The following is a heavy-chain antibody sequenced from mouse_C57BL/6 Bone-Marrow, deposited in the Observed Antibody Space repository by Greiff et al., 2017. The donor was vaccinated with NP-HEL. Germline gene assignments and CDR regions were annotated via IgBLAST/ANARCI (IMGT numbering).Heavy chain of an antibody. CDR1: GYTFTDYE. V-gene: IGHV1-15*01. CDR3: TRSDGYYGAMDY. D-gene: IGHD2-3*01. Sequence: VKLMESGAELVRPGASVTLSCKASGYTFTDYEMHWVKQTPVHGLEWIGAIDPETGGTAYNQKFKGKAILTADKSSSTAYMELRSLTSEDSAVYYCTRSDGYYGAMDYWGQGTSVTVSS. J-gene: IGHJ4*01. CDR2: IDPETGGT.